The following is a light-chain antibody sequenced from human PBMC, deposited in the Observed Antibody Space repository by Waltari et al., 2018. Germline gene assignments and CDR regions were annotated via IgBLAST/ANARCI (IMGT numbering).Light chain of an antibody. Sequence: QSAPTQPASVSGSPGQSITISCTGTNSDVGRYNLVSWYQQHPDKAPKLIIYDVTERPSGVPDLLSGSKSVNTASLTISGLQAEDEADYYCCSYAGSFTWVFGGGTKLTVL. CDR3: CSYAGSFTWV. V-gene: IGLV2-23*02. CDR1: NSDVGRYNL. CDR2: DVT. J-gene: IGLJ3*02.